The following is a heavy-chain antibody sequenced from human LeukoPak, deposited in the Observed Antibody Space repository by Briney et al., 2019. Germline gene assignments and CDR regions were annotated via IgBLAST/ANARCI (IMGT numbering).Heavy chain of an antibody. Sequence: RASVKVSCKASGYTFTSYYMHWVRQAPGQGLEWMGIINPSGGSTSYAQKFQGRVTMTRDMSTSTVYMELSSLRSEDTAVYYCVTGFTTMAVDYFDYWGQGTLVTVSP. V-gene: IGHV1-46*01. D-gene: IGHD5-18*01. J-gene: IGHJ4*02. CDR1: GYTFTSYY. CDR2: INPSGGST. CDR3: VTGFTTMAVDYFDY.